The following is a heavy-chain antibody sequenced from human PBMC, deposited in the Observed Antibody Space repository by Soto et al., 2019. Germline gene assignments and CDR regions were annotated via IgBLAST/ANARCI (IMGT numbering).Heavy chain of an antibody. CDR3: ASAANRITIFGVVID. V-gene: IGHV4-39*01. Sequence: QLQLQESGPGLVKPSETLSLTCTVSGGSISSSSYYWGWIRQPPGKGLEWIGSIYYSGSTYYNPSLKSRVTISVDTSKNQFALKLSSVTAADTAVYYCASAANRITIFGVVIDWGQGTLVTVSS. CDR2: IYYSGST. CDR1: GGSISSSSYY. J-gene: IGHJ4*02. D-gene: IGHD3-3*01.